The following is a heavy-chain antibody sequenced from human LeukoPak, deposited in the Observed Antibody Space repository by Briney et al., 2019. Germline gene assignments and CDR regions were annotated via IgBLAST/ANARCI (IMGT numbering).Heavy chain of an antibody. CDR3: ARLVGAATDPFDY. Sequence: SEALSLTCTVSGGSISNRSYYWGWIRQPPGKGLEWIASIYYSGSTYYNPSLKSRVTISIDTSKNQFSVKLSSVTAADTAVYYCARLVGAATDPFDYWGQGTLVTVSS. CDR1: GGSISNRSYY. V-gene: IGHV4-39*01. D-gene: IGHD1-26*01. CDR2: IYYSGST. J-gene: IGHJ4*02.